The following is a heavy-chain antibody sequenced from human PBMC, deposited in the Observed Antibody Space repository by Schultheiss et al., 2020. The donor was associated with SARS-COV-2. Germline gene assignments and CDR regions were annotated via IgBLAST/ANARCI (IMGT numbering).Heavy chain of an antibody. CDR3: ARGLFYSNWFDP. D-gene: IGHD3-9*01. CDR2: VYYSGST. V-gene: IGHV4-59*01. Sequence: SQTLSLTCTVSGGSISSYYWSWIRQTPGKGLEWIGYVYYSGSTDYDPSLKSRVTISLDTSNSQFSLHLKSVTAADTAFYYCARGLFYSNWFDPWGQGALVTVSS. J-gene: IGHJ5*02. CDR1: GGSISSYY.